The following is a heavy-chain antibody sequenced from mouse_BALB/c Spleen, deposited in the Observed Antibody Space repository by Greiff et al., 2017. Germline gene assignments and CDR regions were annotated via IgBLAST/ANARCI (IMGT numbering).Heavy chain of an antibody. J-gene: IGHJ3*01. CDR2: LYPGDGDT. D-gene: IGHD1-1*01. Sequence: VQLQQSGAELVRPGSSVQFSCNASGSAFSSYWMNWVKQRPGQGLEWIGQLYPGDGDTNYHGKFKGKATLTAEKSSSTAYMQLSSLTSEDSAVYFCAGEEYYGSSSFADWGQGTLGTVSA. CDR3: AGEEYYGSSSFAD. CDR1: GSAFSSYW. V-gene: IGHV1-80*01.